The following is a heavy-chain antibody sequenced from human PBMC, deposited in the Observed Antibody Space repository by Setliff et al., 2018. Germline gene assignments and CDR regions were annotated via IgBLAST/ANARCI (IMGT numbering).Heavy chain of an antibody. CDR3: ARSQWDGLWFKELLSN. V-gene: IGHV1-18*01. Sequence: VKVSCTASGYSFSNYDIMWVRQAPGQGLEWMGWISVYTCHTKSAQKFQGRVTMTTDTSTSTAYMELRSLTSDDTAVYYCARSQWDGLWFKELLSNWGQGTLVTVSS. CDR2: ISVYTCHT. J-gene: IGHJ4*02. D-gene: IGHD3-10*01. CDR1: GYSFSNYD.